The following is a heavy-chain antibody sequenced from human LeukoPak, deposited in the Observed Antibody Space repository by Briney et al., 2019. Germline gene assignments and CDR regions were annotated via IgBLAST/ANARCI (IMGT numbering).Heavy chain of an antibody. CDR3: ARNPRDGHTFDY. CDR1: GGSINSINW. V-gene: IGHV4-4*02. Sequence: SETLSLTCAVSGGSINSINWLSWVRQPPGQGLEWIGEMYHTGGFNYNPSLKSRVTISLDKAQNQFSLRLSSVTAADTAVYYCARNPRDGHTFDYWGQGTLVTVSS. J-gene: IGHJ4*02. CDR2: MYHTGGF.